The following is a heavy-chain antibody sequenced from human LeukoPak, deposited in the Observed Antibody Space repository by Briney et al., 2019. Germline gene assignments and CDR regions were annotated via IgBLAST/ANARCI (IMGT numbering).Heavy chain of an antibody. Sequence: PSETLSLTCAVYGGSFSGYYWSWLRQPPGKGLEWIGEVNLQGGTNYNPSLLRRVAISVDTSANHVSLQMTSVTAADTAVYYCAREGGSYRPLDYSGQGTLVTVSS. CDR2: VNLQGGT. D-gene: IGHD3-16*02. CDR3: AREGGSYRPLDY. J-gene: IGHJ4*02. V-gene: IGHV4-34*01. CDR1: GGSFSGYY.